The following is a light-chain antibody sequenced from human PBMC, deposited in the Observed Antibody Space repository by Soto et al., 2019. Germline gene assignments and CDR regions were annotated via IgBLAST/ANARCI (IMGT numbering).Light chain of an antibody. CDR2: SNN. Sequence: QSVLTQAPSASGTPGQRVTISCSGSSSNIETNSVNWYQQFPGMAPKLLIYSNNQRLSGVPDRFAGSKSGTSASLAISGLQSEDEADYYCAAWDDSLGAVVFGGGTKLTVL. V-gene: IGLV1-44*01. CDR1: SSNIETNS. J-gene: IGLJ2*01. CDR3: AAWDDSLGAVV.